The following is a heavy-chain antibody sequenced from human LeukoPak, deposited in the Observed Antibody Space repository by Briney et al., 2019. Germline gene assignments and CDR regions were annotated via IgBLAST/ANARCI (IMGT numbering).Heavy chain of an antibody. J-gene: IGHJ4*02. CDR2: IYYSGST. D-gene: IGHD3-9*01. CDR3: ASYDTLTGPSFDY. V-gene: IGHV4-59*01. CDR1: GGSISSYY. Sequence: PSETLSLTCTVSGGSISSYYWSWIRQPPGKGLEWIGYIYYSGSTNYNPSLKSRVTISVDTSKNQFSLKLSSVTAADTAVYYCASYDTLTGPSFDYWGQGTLVTVSS.